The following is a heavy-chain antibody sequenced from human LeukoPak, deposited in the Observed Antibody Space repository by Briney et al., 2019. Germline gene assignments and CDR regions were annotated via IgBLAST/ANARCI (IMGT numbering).Heavy chain of an antibody. J-gene: IGHJ4*02. Sequence: GASVKVSCKVSGYTLTELSMHWVRQAPGKGLEWMGGFDPEDGETIYAQKFQGRVTMTEDTSTDTAYMELSSLRSEDTAVYYCATDSSLYSSSWTDLDYWGQGTWSPSPQ. CDR3: ATDSSLYSSSWTDLDY. CDR1: GYTLTELS. V-gene: IGHV1-24*01. D-gene: IGHD6-13*01. CDR2: FDPEDGET.